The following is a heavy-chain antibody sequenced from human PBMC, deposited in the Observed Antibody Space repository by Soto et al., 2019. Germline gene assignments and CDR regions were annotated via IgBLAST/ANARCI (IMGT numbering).Heavy chain of an antibody. D-gene: IGHD6-13*01. CDR3: ARGEIYSSSQGFDY. V-gene: IGHV4-31*03. CDR2: IYCSGST. Sequence: TSETLSLTCTVSGGSISSGGYYWSWIRQHPGKGLEWIGYIYCSGSTYYNPSLKSRVTISVDTSKNQFSLKLSSVTAADTAVYYCARGEIYSSSQGFDYWGQGTLVTVSS. CDR1: GGSISSGGYY. J-gene: IGHJ4*02.